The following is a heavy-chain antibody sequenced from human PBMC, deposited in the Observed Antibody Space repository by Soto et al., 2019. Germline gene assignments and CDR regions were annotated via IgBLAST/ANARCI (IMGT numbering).Heavy chain of an antibody. Sequence: EVQLLESGGGLVQPGGSLRLSCAASGFTCSFCAMNWVRQAPGKGLEWVSSIRGSGGDTYYADSVRGRFTISRDNSKNTLYLQMSSLRVEDTAVYYCVKGHRDSYYYFDYWGQGTLVTVSS. D-gene: IGHD3-22*01. V-gene: IGHV3-23*01. CDR2: IRGSGGDT. CDR3: VKGHRDSYYYFDY. CDR1: GFTCSFCA. J-gene: IGHJ4*02.